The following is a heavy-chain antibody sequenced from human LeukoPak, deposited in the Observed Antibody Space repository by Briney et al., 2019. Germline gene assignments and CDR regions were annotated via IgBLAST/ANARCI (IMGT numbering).Heavy chain of an antibody. Sequence: ASVKVSCKASGYTFTSSRISCGRRAHGQGLEWMGWVSTYSGNTNYAQKFQGRVTMTRDTSTNTAYMELKNLRPDDTAIYYCARDLGYCSFGFGLGNCNRKWFDPWGQGTLVGVSS. CDR3: ARDLGYCSFGFGLGNCNRKWFDP. CDR2: VSTYSGNT. CDR1: GYTFTSSR. D-gene: IGHD2-2*03. V-gene: IGHV1-18*01. J-gene: IGHJ5*02.